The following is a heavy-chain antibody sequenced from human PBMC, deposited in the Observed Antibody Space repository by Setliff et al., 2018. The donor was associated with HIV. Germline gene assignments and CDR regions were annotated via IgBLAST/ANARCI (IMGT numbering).Heavy chain of an antibody. CDR3: AKGAGFYGDYTFDH. CDR2: IYSTGST. D-gene: IGHD4-17*01. V-gene: IGHV4-59*11. CDR1: GPSINIHY. J-gene: IGHJ4*02. Sequence: PSETLSLTCTVSGPSINIHYWSWIRRSPGKAFEWIGYIYSTGSTNYNPSLQSRVTISMVASRNQFSLKVTSVTAADTAVYYCAKGAGFYGDYTFDHWGQGRQVTVSS.